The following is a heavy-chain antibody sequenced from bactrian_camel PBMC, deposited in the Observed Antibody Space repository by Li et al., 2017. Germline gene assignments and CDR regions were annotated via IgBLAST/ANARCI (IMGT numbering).Heavy chain of an antibody. D-gene: IGHD6*01. CDR2: IYGDGSNS. CDR1: GFTFSSYY. J-gene: IGHJ6*01. Sequence: HVQLVESGGGLVQPGGSLRLSCAASGFTFSSYYMTWVRQAQGKGLEWVSSIYGDGSNSYYADSVKGRFTIARDSAKNNVYLQLNSLKTEDTAVYYCARDGSWYDFDYWGQGTQVTVS. CDR3: ARDGSWYDFDY. V-gene: IGHV3-2*01.